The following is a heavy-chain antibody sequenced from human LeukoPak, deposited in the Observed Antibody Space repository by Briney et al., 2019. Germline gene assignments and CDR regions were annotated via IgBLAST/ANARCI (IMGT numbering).Heavy chain of an antibody. J-gene: IGHJ5*02. Sequence: ASVKVSCKASGYTFTSYYMHWVRQAPGQGLEWMGIINPSGGSTSYAQKFQGRVTMTRDRSTSTVYMELSSLRSEDTAVYYCARATTVTTWFDPWGQGTLVTVSS. CDR3: ARATTVTTWFDP. V-gene: IGHV1-46*01. CDR1: GYTFTSYY. CDR2: INPSGGST. D-gene: IGHD4-17*01.